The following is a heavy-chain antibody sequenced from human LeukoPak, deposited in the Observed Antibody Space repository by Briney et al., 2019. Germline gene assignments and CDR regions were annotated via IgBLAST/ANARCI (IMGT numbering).Heavy chain of an antibody. J-gene: IGHJ5*02. CDR3: ARAGCSSTSCYGWWFDP. D-gene: IGHD2-2*01. CDR2: IIPIFGTA. V-gene: IGHV1-69*13. CDR1: GGTFSSYA. Sequence: AASVKVSCKASGGTFSSYAISWVRQAPGQGLEWMGGIIPIFGTANYAQKFQGRVTITADESTSTAYMELSSLRSEDTAVYYCARAGCSSTSCYGWWFDPWGQGTLVTVSS.